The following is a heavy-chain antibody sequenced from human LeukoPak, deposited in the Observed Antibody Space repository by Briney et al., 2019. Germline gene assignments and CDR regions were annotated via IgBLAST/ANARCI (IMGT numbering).Heavy chain of an antibody. Sequence: PSETLSLTCAVSGYSISSGYYCGGIRQPPGKGLEWIGSIYHSGSTYYNPSLKSRVTISVDTSKNQFSLKLSSVTAADTAVYYCARQRLMHYDFFDYWGQGTLVTVSS. CDR2: IYHSGST. D-gene: IGHD3-3*01. V-gene: IGHV4-38-2*01. J-gene: IGHJ4*02. CDR3: ARQRLMHYDFFDY. CDR1: GYSISSGYY.